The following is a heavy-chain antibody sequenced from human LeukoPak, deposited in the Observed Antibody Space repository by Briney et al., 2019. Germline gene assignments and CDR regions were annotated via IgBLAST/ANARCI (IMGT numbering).Heavy chain of an antibody. CDR2: INHSGST. V-gene: IGHV4-34*01. J-gene: IGHJ6*03. CDR3: ARGPLRHRYYYYYMDV. Sequence: PSETLSLTCAVYGGSFSGYYWSWIRQPPGKALEWIGEINHSGSTNYNPSLKSRVTISVDTSKNQFSLKLSSVTAADTAVYCCARGPLRHRYYYYYMDVWGKGTTVTVSS. CDR1: GGSFSGYY.